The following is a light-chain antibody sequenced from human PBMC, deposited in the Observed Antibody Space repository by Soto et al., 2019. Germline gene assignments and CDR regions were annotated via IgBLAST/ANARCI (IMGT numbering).Light chain of an antibody. V-gene: IGKV1-5*01. J-gene: IGKJ4*01. CDR2: DAS. CDR1: QSISSW. Sequence: EIQVTKSPSTLSASVGDRDTITCRASQSISSWLAWYQQKPGKAPKLLIYDASSLESGVPSRFSGSGSGTDFALTITSLQAEDFATYYCQQFGKFPSTFGGGTKVDIK. CDR3: QQFGKFPST.